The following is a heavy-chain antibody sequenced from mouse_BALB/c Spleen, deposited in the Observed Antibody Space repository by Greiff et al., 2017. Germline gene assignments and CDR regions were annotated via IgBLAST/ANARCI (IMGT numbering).Heavy chain of an antibody. CDR2: ISSGGSYT. J-gene: IGHJ4*01. CDR1: GFTFSSYG. CDR3: ARLYGSSGDIYYYAMDY. Sequence: DVMLVESGGDLVKPGGSLKLSCAASGFTFSSYGMSWVRQTPDKRLEWVATISSGGSYTYYPDSVKGRFTISRDNAKNTLYLQMSSLKSEDTAMYYCARLYGSSGDIYYYAMDYWGQGTSVTVSS. D-gene: IGHD1-1*01. V-gene: IGHV5-6*02.